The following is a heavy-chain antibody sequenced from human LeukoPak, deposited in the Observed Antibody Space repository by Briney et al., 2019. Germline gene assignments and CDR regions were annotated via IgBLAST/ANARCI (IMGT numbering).Heavy chain of an antibody. D-gene: IGHD2-2*01. J-gene: IGHJ4*02. CDR1: GGSISSYY. V-gene: IGHV4-59*01. CDR3: ARWVVVPGGAYFDY. CDR2: IYYSGST. Sequence: PSETLSLTCTVSGGSISSYYWSWIRQPPGKGLEWIGYIYYSGSTNYNPSLKSRVTISVDTSKNQFSLKLSSVTAADTAVYYCARWVVVPGGAYFDYWGQGTLVTVSS.